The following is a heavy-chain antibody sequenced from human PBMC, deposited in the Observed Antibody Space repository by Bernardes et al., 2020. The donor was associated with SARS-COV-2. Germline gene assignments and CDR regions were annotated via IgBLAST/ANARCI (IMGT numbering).Heavy chain of an antibody. CDR2: IYSGGST. D-gene: IGHD3-16*01. CDR3: ARDVGSRGGTYFQH. V-gene: IGHV3-53*01. J-gene: IGHJ1*01. Sequence: GSLRLSCAASGFTVSSNYMSWVRQAPGKGLEWVSVIYSGGSTYYADSVKGRFTISRDNSKNTLYLQMNSLRAEDTAVYYCARDVGSRGGTYFQHWGKGNLVTVS. CDR1: GFTVSSNY.